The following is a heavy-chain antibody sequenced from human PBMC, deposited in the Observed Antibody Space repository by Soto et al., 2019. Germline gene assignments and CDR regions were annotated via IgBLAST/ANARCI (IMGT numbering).Heavy chain of an antibody. CDR3: ARLSGSYYYHDYYGMDV. CDR2: INHSGST. Sequence: SETLSLTCAVYGGSFSGYYWSWIRQPPGKGLEWIGEINHSGSTNYNPSLKSRVTISVDTSKNKFSLKLSSVTAADTAVYYCARLSGSYYYHDYYGMDVWGQGTTVTVSS. D-gene: IGHD1-26*01. V-gene: IGHV4-34*01. CDR1: GGSFSGYY. J-gene: IGHJ6*02.